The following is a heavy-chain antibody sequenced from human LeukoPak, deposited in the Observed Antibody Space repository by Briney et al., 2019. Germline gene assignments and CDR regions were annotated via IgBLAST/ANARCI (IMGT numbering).Heavy chain of an antibody. Sequence: SETLSLTCTVSGGSISSGGYSWSWIRQHPGKGLEWIGYIYYSGSTYYNPSLESRVTISVDTSKNHFSLKLSSVTAADTAVYYCARPYSRSSDAFDIWGQGTMVTVSS. CDR3: ARPYSRSSDAFDI. CDR1: GGSISSGGYS. V-gene: IGHV4-31*03. D-gene: IGHD6-6*01. J-gene: IGHJ3*02. CDR2: IYYSGST.